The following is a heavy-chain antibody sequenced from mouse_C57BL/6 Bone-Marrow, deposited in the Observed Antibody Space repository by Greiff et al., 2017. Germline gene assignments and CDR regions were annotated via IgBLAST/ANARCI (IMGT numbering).Heavy chain of an antibody. J-gene: IGHJ4*01. V-gene: IGHV3-6*01. CDR2: ISYDGSN. D-gene: IGHD2-1*01. CDR3: ARYYGGMDY. Sequence: EVQLQESGPGLVKPSQSLSLTCSVSGYSFTSGYYWYWIRQVPGNKLEWMGYISYDGSNNYNPSLKNRITITRDTSKNQFFLKLNSVTTEDTATYYCARYYGGMDYWGQGTSVTVAA. CDR1: GYSFTSGYY.